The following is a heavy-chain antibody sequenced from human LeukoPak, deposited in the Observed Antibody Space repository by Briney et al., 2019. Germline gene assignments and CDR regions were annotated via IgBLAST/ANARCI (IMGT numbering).Heavy chain of an antibody. CDR1: GGSFSGYY. CDR2: INHSGST. V-gene: IGHV4-34*01. CDR3: ARLKRRTPPYWFDP. Sequence: SETLSLTCAVYGGSFSGYYWSWIRQPPGKGLEWIGEINHSGSTNYNPSLKSRVTISVDTSKNQFSLKLSSVTAADTAVYYCARLKRRTPPYWFDPWGQGTLVTVSS. J-gene: IGHJ5*02.